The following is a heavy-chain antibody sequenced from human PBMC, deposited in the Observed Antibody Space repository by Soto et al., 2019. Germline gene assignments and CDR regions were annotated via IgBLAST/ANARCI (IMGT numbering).Heavy chain of an antibody. V-gene: IGHV3-23*01. CDR2: ISGSGGNT. CDR3: ARDSAAAGPSDFDY. CDR1: GFTFSSYA. D-gene: IGHD6-13*01. Sequence: GSLRLSCAASGFTFSSYAMSWVRQAPGKGLEWVSVISGSGGNTDYADSVKGRFTISRDNAKNSLYLQMNSLRAEDTAVYYCARDSAAAGPSDFDYWGQGTLVTVSS. J-gene: IGHJ4*02.